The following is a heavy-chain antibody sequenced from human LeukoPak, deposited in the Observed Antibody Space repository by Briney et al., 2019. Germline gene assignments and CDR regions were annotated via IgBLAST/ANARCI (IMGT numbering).Heavy chain of an antibody. D-gene: IGHD6-19*01. CDR3: GKTTTGYSSGRYPAWPADY. V-gene: IGHV3-23*01. J-gene: IGHJ4*02. CDR1: GFTFSSYS. CDR2: IFGSGGSA. Sequence: GGSLRLSCAASGFTFSSYSMNWVRQAPGKGLEWVSGIFGSGGSAHYAESVKGRFTISRDNSKNTVWLQMNSLTAEDTAVYYCGKTTTGYSSGRYPAWPADYWGQGTLVTVSS.